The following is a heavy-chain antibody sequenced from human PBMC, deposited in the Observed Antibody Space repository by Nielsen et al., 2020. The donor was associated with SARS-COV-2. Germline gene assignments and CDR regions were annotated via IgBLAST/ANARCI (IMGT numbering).Heavy chain of an antibody. CDR2: IWYDGSNK. CDR1: GFTFSSYG. V-gene: IGHV3-33*01. CDR3: ARNSDDYYDISGDHYRSYSFDH. J-gene: IGHJ4*02. D-gene: IGHD3-22*01. Sequence: GESLKISCAASGFTFSSYGMHWVRQAPGKGLEWVAVIWYDGSNKYYADSVKGRFTISRDNSRNTLHLQMNSLRVDDTAEYYCARNSDDYYDISGDHYRSYSFDHWGQGTLVTVSS.